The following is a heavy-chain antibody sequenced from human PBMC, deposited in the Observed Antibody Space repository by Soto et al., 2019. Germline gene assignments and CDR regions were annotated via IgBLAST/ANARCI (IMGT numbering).Heavy chain of an antibody. D-gene: IGHD3-10*01. Sequence: GGSLRLSCAASGFTFSSYSMNWVRQAPGKGLEWVSSISSSSSYIYYADSVKGRFTISRDNAKNSLYLQMNSLRAEDTAVYYCARAPRARLYYFDYWGQGTLVTVYS. CDR2: ISSSSSYI. CDR3: ARAPRARLYYFDY. J-gene: IGHJ4*02. V-gene: IGHV3-21*01. CDR1: GFTFSSYS.